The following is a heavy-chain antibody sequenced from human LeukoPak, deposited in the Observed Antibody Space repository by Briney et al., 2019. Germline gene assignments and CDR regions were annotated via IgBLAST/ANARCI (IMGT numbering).Heavy chain of an antibody. J-gene: IGHJ4*02. CDR2: INPSGGST. CDR3: ARDGGSLYSSSWYFGY. V-gene: IGHV1-46*01. Sequence: ASVKVSCKASGYTFTSYYMHWVRQAPGQGLEWMGMINPSGGSTSYAQKFQGRVTMTRDTSTSTVYMELSSLRSEDTAVYYCARDGGSLYSSSWYFGYWGQGTLVTVSS. CDR1: GYTFTSYY. D-gene: IGHD6-13*01.